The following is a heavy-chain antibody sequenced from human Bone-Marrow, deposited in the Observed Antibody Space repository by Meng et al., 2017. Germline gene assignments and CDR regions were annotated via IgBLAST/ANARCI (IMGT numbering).Heavy chain of an antibody. D-gene: IGHD3-22*01. CDR3: ARLLDYYDSSGYYGDFDY. CDR1: GFTFSDYY. V-gene: IGHV3-11*01. CDR2: ISSSGSTI. Sequence: GGSLRLSCAASGFTFSDYYMSWIRQAPGKGLEWVSYISSSGSTIYYADSVKGRFTISRDNTKNSLYLQMNSLRAEDTAVYYCARLLDYYDSSGYYGDFDYWGQGTLVTVSS. J-gene: IGHJ4*02.